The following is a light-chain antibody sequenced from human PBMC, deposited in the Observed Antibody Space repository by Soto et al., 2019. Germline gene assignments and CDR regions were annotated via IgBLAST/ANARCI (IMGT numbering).Light chain of an antibody. CDR3: SSYTSSSTLDV. CDR1: SSDIGGYNY. J-gene: IGLJ1*01. V-gene: IGLV2-14*01. CDR2: EVS. Sequence: QYVLTQPASVSGSPGQSITISCAGTSSDIGGYNYVSWYQQHPGKAPKVMIYEVSNRPSGVSNRFSGSKSGNTASLTISGLQAEDEADYYCSSYTSSSTLDVFGSGTKLTVL.